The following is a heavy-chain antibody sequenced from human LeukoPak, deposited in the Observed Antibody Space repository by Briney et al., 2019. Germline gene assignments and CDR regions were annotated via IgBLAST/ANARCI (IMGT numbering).Heavy chain of an antibody. CDR2: IYHSGST. CDR3: ARETTGGESLYYYYYYMDV. Sequence: GSLRLSCAASGFTVSSNYMSWVRQAPGKGLEWIGYIYHSGSTYYNPSLKSRVTISVDRSKNQFSLKLSSVTAADTAVYYCARETTGGESLYYYYYYMDVWGKGTTVTVSS. D-gene: IGHD4-17*01. CDR1: GFTVSSNY. J-gene: IGHJ6*03. V-gene: IGHV4-4*02.